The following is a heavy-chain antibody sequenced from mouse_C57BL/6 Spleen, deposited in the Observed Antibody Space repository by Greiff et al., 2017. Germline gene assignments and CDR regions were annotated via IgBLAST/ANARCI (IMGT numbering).Heavy chain of an antibody. Sequence: QVKLQPPGAELVKPGASVKLSCTASGYTFTSYWLQWVKQRPGQGLEWIGEIDPSDSYTNYNPKLKGKATLTVDTSSSAAYMQLSSLTSEDSAVYYCARVVGDYWGQGTTLTVSS. CDR2: IDPSDSYT. V-gene: IGHV1-50*01. D-gene: IGHD1-1*02. CDR3: ARVVGDY. CDR1: GYTFTSYW. J-gene: IGHJ2*01.